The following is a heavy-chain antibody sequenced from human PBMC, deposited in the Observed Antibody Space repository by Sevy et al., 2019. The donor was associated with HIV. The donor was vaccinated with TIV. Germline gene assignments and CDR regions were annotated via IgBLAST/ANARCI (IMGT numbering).Heavy chain of an antibody. CDR1: GFTFSSYS. V-gene: IGHV3-21*01. Sequence: GGSLRLSCAASGFTFSSYSMNWVRQAPGKGLKWVSSISSSSSYIYYADSVKGRFTISRDNAKNSLYLQMNSLRAEDTAVYYCARGRVGAIEYFQHWGQGTLVTVSS. D-gene: IGHD1-26*01. CDR2: ISSSSSYI. J-gene: IGHJ1*01. CDR3: ARGRVGAIEYFQH.